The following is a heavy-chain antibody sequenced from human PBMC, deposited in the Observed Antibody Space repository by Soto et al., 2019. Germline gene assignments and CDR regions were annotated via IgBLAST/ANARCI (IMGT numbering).Heavy chain of an antibody. CDR3: ARDSSDFWSGYRYDFDD. D-gene: IGHD3-3*01. V-gene: IGHV3-33*01. Sequence: QVQLVESGGGVVQPGRSLRLSCAASGFTFSSYGMHWVRQAPGKGLEWVAVIWYDGSNKYYADSVKGRFTISRDNSKNTLYLQMNSLRAEDTAVYYCARDSSDFWSGYRYDFDDWGQGTLVTVSS. J-gene: IGHJ4*02. CDR1: GFTFSSYG. CDR2: IWYDGSNK.